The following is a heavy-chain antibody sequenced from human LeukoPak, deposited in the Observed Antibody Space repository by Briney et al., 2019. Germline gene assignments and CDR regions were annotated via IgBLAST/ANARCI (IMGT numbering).Heavy chain of an antibody. CDR2: ISSSSSYI. V-gene: IGHV3-21*01. J-gene: IGHJ2*01. Sequence: GGSLRLSCAASGFTFSSYTINWVRQAPGKGLEWVSSISSSSSYILYADSVKGRFTISRDNAKTSLFLQMNSLRAEDTGVYYCARDEVLVSSSPSNWYFNLWGRGTLVTVSS. CDR3: ARDEVLVSSSPSNWYFNL. D-gene: IGHD2/OR15-2a*01. CDR1: GFTFSSYT.